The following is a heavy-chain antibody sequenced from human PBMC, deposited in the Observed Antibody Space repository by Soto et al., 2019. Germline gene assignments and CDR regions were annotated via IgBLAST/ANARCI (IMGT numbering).Heavy chain of an antibody. V-gene: IGHV4-61*08. D-gene: IGHD2-15*01. CDR3: ARDIGYCSGGSCFSHWFDP. J-gene: IGHJ5*02. CDR2: IYYSGST. Sequence: SETLSLTCTVSGGSISSGGYYWSWIRQHPGKGLEWIGYIYYSGSTNYNPSLKSRVTISVDTSKNQSSLKLSSVTAADTAVYYCARDIGYCSGGSCFSHWFDPWGQGTLVTVSS. CDR1: GGSISSGGYY.